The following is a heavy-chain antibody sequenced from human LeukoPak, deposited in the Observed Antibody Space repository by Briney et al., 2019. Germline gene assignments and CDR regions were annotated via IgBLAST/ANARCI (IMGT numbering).Heavy chain of an antibody. CDR1: GFTFSSYS. CDR3: ATDRSSDY. CDR2: IIGSGGST. V-gene: IGHV3-23*01. Sequence: HPWGSLRLSCAASGFTFSSYSMSWVRQAPGKGLGWVSAIIGSGGSTYYADSVKGRFTISRDNSKKTLWLQMNSLRAEDTAVYFCATDRSSDYWGQGTLVTVSA. J-gene: IGHJ4*02.